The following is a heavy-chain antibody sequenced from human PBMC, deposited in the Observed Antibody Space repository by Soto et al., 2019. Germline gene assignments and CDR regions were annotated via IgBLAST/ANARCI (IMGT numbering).Heavy chain of an antibody. CDR1: GFRFSRSA. J-gene: IGHJ6*02. CDR2: ISGTGGNT. D-gene: IGHD2-8*01. V-gene: IGHV3-23*01. Sequence: GGSLRLSCVASGFRFSRSAVGWIRRPPGRGLDWVSAISGTGGNTYFADSVEGRFVIPRDNSKNTLYLQMNSLRAEDTAVYYCAKVRIDHYNGFDAWGQGTTVTVSS. CDR3: AKVRIDHYNGFDA.